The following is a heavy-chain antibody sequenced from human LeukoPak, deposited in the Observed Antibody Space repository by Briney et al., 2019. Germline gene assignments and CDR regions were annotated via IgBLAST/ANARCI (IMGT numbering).Heavy chain of an antibody. Sequence: PSETLSLTCAVYGGSFSGYYWSWIRQPPGKGLEWIGEINHSGSTNYNPSLKSRVTISVDTSKNQFSLKLSSVTAADTAVYYCARGGYGGNRNYYYYYYMDVWGKGTTVTVSS. CDR1: GGSFSGYY. J-gene: IGHJ6*03. V-gene: IGHV4-34*01. D-gene: IGHD4-23*01. CDR3: ARGGYGGNRNYYYYYYMDV. CDR2: INHSGST.